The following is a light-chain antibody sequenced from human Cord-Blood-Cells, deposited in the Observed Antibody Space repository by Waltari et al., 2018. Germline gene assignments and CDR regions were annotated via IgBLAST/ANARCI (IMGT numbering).Light chain of an antibody. CDR2: DVS. Sequence: SPLTQTRFQSRSHGQSTTTPCPGTSRYVGGYNYLSWYQQHPGKAPKLMIYDVSKRPSGVPDRFSGSKSGNTASLTISGLQAEDEADYYCCSYAGSYTLVFGTGTKVTVL. J-gene: IGLJ1*01. V-gene: IGLV2-11*01. CDR3: CSYAGSYTLV. CDR1: SRYVGGYNY.